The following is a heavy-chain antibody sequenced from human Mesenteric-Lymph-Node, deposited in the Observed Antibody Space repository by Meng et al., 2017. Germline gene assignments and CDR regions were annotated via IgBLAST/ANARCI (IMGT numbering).Heavy chain of an antibody. D-gene: IGHD3-10*01. CDR1: DGSIIKYY. V-gene: IGHV4-4*07. CDR3: ARIRWELGWSFDS. CDR2: VYSGGGN. Sequence: SETLSLTCTVPDGSIIKYYWSWIRQPAGKGLEWIGRVYSGGGNNYDPSLSSRVTMSADTSKNQFSLRLTSVTAADTGVYYCARIRWELGWSFDSWGQGTLVTVSS. J-gene: IGHJ4*02.